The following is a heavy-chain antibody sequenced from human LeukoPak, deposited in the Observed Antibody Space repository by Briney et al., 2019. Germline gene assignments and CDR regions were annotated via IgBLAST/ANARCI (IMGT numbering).Heavy chain of an antibody. Sequence: GESLKISCKGSGYIFSSYWIGWVRQMPGKGLEWMGIIYPGDSDTRYSPSFQGQVTISADKSISTAYVQWSSLKASDTAMYYCARRIVGPTSLHFDDWGQGTLVTVSS. CDR2: IYPGDSDT. J-gene: IGHJ4*02. D-gene: IGHD1-26*01. V-gene: IGHV5-51*01. CDR3: ARRIVGPTSLHFDD. CDR1: GYIFSSYW.